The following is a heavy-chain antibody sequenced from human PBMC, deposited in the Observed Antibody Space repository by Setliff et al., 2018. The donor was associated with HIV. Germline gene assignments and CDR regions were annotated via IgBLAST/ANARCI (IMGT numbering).Heavy chain of an antibody. Sequence: ASVKVSCKASGYTFTSYAMNWVRQAPGQGLEWMGWINTNTGNPTYAQGFTGRFVFSLDTSVSTAYLQISSLKAEDTAVYYWARAATVLLWCGVNDYWGQGTLVTVSS. J-gene: IGHJ4*02. CDR2: INTNTGNP. D-gene: IGHD3-10*01. CDR3: ARAATVLLWCGVNDY. V-gene: IGHV7-4-1*02. CDR1: GYTFTSYA.